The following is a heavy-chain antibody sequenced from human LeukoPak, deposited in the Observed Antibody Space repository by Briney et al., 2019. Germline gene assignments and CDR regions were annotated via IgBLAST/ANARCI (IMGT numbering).Heavy chain of an antibody. CDR2: IRSDGNNK. CDR1: EFTFSSYG. D-gene: IGHD6-13*01. V-gene: IGHV3-30*02. J-gene: IGHJ5*02. Sequence: GGSLRLSCAASEFTFSSYGMHWVRQAPGKGLEWVAFIRSDGNNKYYADSVKGRFTISRGNSKNTLYLQMNSLRAEDTAVYYCAKDRGSRSWHNWFDPWGQGTLVTVSS. CDR3: AKDRGSRSWHNWFDP.